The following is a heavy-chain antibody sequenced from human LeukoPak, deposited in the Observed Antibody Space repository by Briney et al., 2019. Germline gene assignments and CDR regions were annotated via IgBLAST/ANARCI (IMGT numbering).Heavy chain of an antibody. J-gene: IGHJ4*02. CDR1: GYSFSHYG. CDR2: ISAFNYII. V-gene: IGHV1-18*01. CDR3: TRGSSISAQGDT. D-gene: IGHD3-16*01. Sequence: ASVKVSCKTSGYSFSHYGISWWRQAPGQGLEWVGWISAFNYIIEYAQKFQGRVTMTQDTATSTAYMELRSLTSDDAAVFYCTRGSSISAQGDTWGQGTLVSVSS.